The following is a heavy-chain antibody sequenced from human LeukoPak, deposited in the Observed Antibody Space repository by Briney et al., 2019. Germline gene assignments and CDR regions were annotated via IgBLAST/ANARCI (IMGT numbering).Heavy chain of an antibody. CDR3: ARDAGGPYINSSEWFDP. V-gene: IGHV1-46*01. J-gene: IGHJ5*02. CDR2: INPRGGST. D-gene: IGHD6-6*01. Sequence: ASVKVSCKASRYTFTSYYTYWVRQAPGQGLEWMGTINPRGGSTSYALKFQGRVTMTRDMSTSTVYMELSSLRSEDTAVYYCARDAGGPYINSSEWFDPWGQGTLVTVSS. CDR1: RYTFTSYY.